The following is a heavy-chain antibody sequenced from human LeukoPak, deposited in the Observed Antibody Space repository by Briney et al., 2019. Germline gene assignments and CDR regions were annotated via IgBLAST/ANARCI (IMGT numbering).Heavy chain of an antibody. CDR2: ISYDGSNK. J-gene: IGHJ4*02. CDR3: ARAIGSVATIADY. V-gene: IGHV3-30-3*01. Sequence: GGSLRLSCAASGFTFSSYAMHWVRQAPGKGLEWLAVISYDGSNKYYADSVRGRFTISRDNSKNTLYLQMNSLRPEDTAVYYCARAIGSVATIADYWGQRTLVTVSS. D-gene: IGHD5-12*01. CDR1: GFTFSSYA.